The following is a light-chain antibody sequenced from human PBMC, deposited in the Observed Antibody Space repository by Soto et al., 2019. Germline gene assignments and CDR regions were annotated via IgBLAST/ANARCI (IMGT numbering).Light chain of an antibody. CDR3: QQRSNWPVS. J-gene: IGKJ4*01. CDR2: NAS. Sequence: DIILTQSPATLSLSPGESATLSCRASQSLGHFLVWYQQKGAQPPRLLISNASKRATGIPARFSGSGSGTDFTLTISNLEPEDSAVYFCQQRSNWPVSFGGGTKVEIK. CDR1: QSLGHF. V-gene: IGKV3-11*01.